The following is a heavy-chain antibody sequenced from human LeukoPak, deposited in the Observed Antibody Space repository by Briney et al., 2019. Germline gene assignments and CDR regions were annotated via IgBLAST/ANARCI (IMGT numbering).Heavy chain of an antibody. V-gene: IGHV1-46*01. D-gene: IGHD6-6*01. CDR3: ARDETGYSSSAPAYYFDY. Sequence: ASVKVSCKAFGYTFSSKYMHWVRQAPGQRPEWMGVISPSGGSTTYAQKFRGRLTLTRDMSTSTVYMELSSLRSEDTAVYYCARDETGYSSSAPAYYFDYWGQGTLVTVSS. CDR2: ISPSGGST. J-gene: IGHJ4*02. CDR1: GYTFSSKY.